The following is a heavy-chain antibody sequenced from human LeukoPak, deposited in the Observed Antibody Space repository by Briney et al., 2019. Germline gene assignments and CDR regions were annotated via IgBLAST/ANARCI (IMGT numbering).Heavy chain of an antibody. CDR1: GYTFTNYG. CDR3: ARRTTSVAFDI. CDR2: IGAYNGDT. D-gene: IGHD2-2*01. J-gene: IGHJ3*02. Sequence: ASVKVAYKASGYTFTNYGISGVRQAPGQGRELMGWIGAYNGDTNYAQKLQGRVTMTTDTSTNTAYMELRSLRSDDTAVYYCARRTTSVAFDIWGQGTMVTVSS. V-gene: IGHV1-18*01.